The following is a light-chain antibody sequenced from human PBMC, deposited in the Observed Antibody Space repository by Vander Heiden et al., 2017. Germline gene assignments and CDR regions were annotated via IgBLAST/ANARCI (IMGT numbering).Light chain of an antibody. Sequence: DIQMTQSPSTLSASVGDRVTITCRASQSIGIWLAWYQQKPGKAPKLLIYDASNLERGVPSTFSGSGSGTEFTLTISSLRPDDFTTYYCQQYNTYPWTFGQGTKVEIK. J-gene: IGKJ1*01. CDR3: QQYNTYPWT. V-gene: IGKV1-5*01. CDR1: QSIGIW. CDR2: DAS.